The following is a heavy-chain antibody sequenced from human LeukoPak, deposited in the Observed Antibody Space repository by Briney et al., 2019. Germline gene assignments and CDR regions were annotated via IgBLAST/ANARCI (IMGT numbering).Heavy chain of an antibody. J-gene: IGHJ4*02. CDR2: INGDGSKT. CDR1: GFIFSNYW. CDR3: ARQYSYGHDY. Sequence: GGSLRLSCAASGFIFSNYWMHWVRQAPGKGLVWVSRINGDGSKTIYADSVKGRFTISRDNAKNTLYLQMNSRTAEDTAVYYCARQYSYGHDYWGQGTLVTVSS. V-gene: IGHV3-74*01. D-gene: IGHD5-18*01.